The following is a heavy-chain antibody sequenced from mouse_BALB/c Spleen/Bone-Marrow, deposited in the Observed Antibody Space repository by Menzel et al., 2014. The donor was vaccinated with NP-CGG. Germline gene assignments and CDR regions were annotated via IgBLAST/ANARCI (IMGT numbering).Heavy chain of an antibody. CDR3: ARDENVGIYWYFDV. CDR2: IRNKANGYTT. J-gene: IGHJ1*01. CDR1: GFTFTDYY. V-gene: IGHV7-3*02. Sequence: EVQLVESGGGSVQPGGSLRLSCATSGFTFTDYYMSWVRQPPGKALEWLGFIRNKANGYTTEYSASVKARFTISRDNSQRILYLQMNTLRAEDSATYYCARDENVGIYWYFDVWGAGTTVIVSS.